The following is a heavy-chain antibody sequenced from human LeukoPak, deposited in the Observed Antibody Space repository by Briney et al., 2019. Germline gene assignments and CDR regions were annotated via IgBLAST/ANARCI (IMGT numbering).Heavy chain of an antibody. D-gene: IGHD2-21*01. CDR2: IYSSGTT. V-gene: IGHV4-4*07. CDR1: GGSISGLY. CDR3: ARVLLYWYFDL. Sequence: PSETLSLTCTVSGGSISGLYWTWIRQPAGKGLEWIGRIYSSGTTNYNPSLKSRVTMSEDTSKNQFSLKLSSVTAADTAVYYCARVLLYWYFDLWGRGTLVTVSS. J-gene: IGHJ2*01.